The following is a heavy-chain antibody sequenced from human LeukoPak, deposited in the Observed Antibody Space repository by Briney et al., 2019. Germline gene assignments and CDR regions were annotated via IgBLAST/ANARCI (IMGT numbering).Heavy chain of an antibody. Sequence: GGSLRLSCAVSGFTVSTNSMNGVRQAPGRGLGWVSIIYGGGSIYYADSVKGRFTISRDISKNTLYLQMTSLRVEDTAMYFCARHDGGYGPFDYWGQGTPITVSS. J-gene: IGHJ4*02. CDR3: ARHDGGYGPFDY. V-gene: IGHV3-53*01. CDR2: IYGGGSI. CDR1: GFTVSTNS. D-gene: IGHD5-12*01.